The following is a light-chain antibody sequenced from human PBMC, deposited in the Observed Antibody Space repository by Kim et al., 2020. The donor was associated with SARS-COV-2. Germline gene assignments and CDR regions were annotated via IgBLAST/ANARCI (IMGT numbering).Light chain of an antibody. CDR2: GAS. J-gene: IGKJ4*02. Sequence: SPGESATLSCRASQSVSDTYLAWYHQKPGQAPRLVIHGASTRATGIPDRFSGTGSGTEYTLTISRLEPEDFAVYYCQQYYSSPPTFGGGTKVEIK. V-gene: IGKV3-20*01. CDR1: QSVSDTY. CDR3: QQYYSSPPT.